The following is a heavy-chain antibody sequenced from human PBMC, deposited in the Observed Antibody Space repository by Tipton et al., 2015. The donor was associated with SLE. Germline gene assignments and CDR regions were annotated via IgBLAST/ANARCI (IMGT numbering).Heavy chain of an antibody. CDR3: ARDSSSWSFYGMDV. J-gene: IGHJ6*02. CDR1: GGSISSGSYY. Sequence: TLSLTCTVSGGSISSGSYYWSWIRPPAGKGLEWIGHIYNNGSTNYNPSLKSRVTISVDTSKNQFSLTLSSVTAADTAVYYCARDSSSWSFYGMDVWGQGTTVTVSS. CDR2: IYNNGST. V-gene: IGHV4-61*09. D-gene: IGHD6-13*01.